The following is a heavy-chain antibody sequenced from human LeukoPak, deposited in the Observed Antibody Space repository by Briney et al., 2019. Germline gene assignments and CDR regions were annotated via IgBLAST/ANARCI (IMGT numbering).Heavy chain of an antibody. CDR2: ISKDGSDK. V-gene: IGHV3-30*03. J-gene: IGHJ4*02. CDR1: GFFFRRYG. CDR3: WSSSSSQSFDF. D-gene: IGHD6-6*01. Sequence: GGSLRLSCTVSGFFFRRYGMQWVRQAPGKGLEWVAVISKDGSDKYYIDSVKGRFTMSRDNSKSTLFLQMDSLTNEDTAVYYFWSSSSSQSFDFWGQGTLVTVSS.